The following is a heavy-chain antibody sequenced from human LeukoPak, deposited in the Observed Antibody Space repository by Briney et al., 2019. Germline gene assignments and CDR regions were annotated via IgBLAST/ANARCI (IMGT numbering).Heavy chain of an antibody. Sequence: ASVKVSCKASGYTFTNHGISWVRQAPGQGLEWVGWISDHSRDGHYAQKFQGRVTMTSDTSATTAYMELRSLRSDDTAVYFCARGYYFGSGSDYTHYFDYWGQGTLVTVSS. J-gene: IGHJ4*02. CDR1: GYTFTNHG. V-gene: IGHV1-18*01. CDR2: ISDHSRDG. CDR3: ARGYYFGSGSDYTHYFDY. D-gene: IGHD3-10*01.